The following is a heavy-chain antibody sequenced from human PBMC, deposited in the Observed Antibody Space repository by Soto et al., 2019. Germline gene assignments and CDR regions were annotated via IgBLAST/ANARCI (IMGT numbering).Heavy chain of an antibody. J-gene: IGHJ4*02. Sequence: PGGSLSLSCAASGFTFINYAMHWVRQAPGKGLEWVAVISYDGSNKYYADSVKGRFTISRDNSKNTMYLQMNSLSAEDTAVYHCARDQVKGTMTILWGQGTLVTVSS. CDR1: GFTFINYA. V-gene: IGHV3-30-3*01. CDR3: ARDQVKGTMTIL. D-gene: IGHD4-17*01. CDR2: ISYDGSNK.